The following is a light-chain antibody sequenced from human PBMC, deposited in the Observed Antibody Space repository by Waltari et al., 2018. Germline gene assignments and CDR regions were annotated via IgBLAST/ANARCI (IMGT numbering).Light chain of an antibody. CDR1: SSAVGDYNF. CDR2: DIT. Sequence: QSALTQPRSVSGSPGQSVTISCTGISSAVGDYNFVSWYQHHPGKAPKLIIHDITQRPSGVPARFSGSKSGNTASLTISGLQAEDEADYYCCSYVGSHTNWVFGGGTKLTVL. J-gene: IGLJ3*02. V-gene: IGLV2-11*01. CDR3: CSYVGSHTNWV.